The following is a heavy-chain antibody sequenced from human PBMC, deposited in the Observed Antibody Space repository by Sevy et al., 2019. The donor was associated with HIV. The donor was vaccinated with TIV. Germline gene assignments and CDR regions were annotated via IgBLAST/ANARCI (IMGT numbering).Heavy chain of an antibody. Sequence: ASAKVSCKASGYTFRNYGITWVRQAPGQGLEWMGWISPYNGNTNYAQKLQGRVTLTTDTSGTTAYMELRSLRSDDTAMYYCARTYCSSTTSCQYFHHWGQGTLVTVSS. CDR3: ARTYCSSTTSCQYFHH. CDR1: GYTFRNYG. CDR2: ISPYNGNT. V-gene: IGHV1-18*01. J-gene: IGHJ1*01. D-gene: IGHD2-2*01.